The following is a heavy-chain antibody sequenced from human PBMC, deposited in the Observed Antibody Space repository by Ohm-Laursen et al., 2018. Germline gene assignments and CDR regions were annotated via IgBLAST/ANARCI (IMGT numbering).Heavy chain of an antibody. Sequence: SLRLSCAASGFTFTIYWMHWVRQAPGKGLEWVSLISWDGGSTYYADSVKGRFTISRDNSKNSLYLQMNSLRAEDTALYYCAKDIFPANDYGMDVWGQGTTVTVSS. D-gene: IGHD2-15*01. J-gene: IGHJ6*02. CDR3: AKDIFPANDYGMDV. V-gene: IGHV3-43D*04. CDR1: GFTFTIYW. CDR2: ISWDGGST.